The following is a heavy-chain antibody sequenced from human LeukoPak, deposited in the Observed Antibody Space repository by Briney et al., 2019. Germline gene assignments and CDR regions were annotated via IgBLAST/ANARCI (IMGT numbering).Heavy chain of an antibody. J-gene: IGHJ3*02. Sequence: GGSLRLSCAASGFTVSSNYMSWVRQAPGKGLEWVSVIYSGGSTYYADSVKGRFTISRDNSKNTLYLQMNSLRAEDTAVYYCARTTDLMVRGVTLDAFDIWGQGTMVTVSS. CDR3: ARTTDLMVRGVTLDAFDI. V-gene: IGHV3-53*01. D-gene: IGHD3-10*01. CDR2: IYSGGST. CDR1: GFTVSSNY.